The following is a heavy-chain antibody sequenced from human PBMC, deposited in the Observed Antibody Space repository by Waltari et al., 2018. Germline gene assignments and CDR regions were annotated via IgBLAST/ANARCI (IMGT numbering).Heavy chain of an antibody. D-gene: IGHD1-26*01. Sequence: QVQLQQSGPGLVKPSQTLSLTCSISGDNVSSNTGSLTWIRHSPSRGLEWLGRTYYRSKWYNDYAVFVKSRIAINSDTSKNQFSLQLNSVTPEDTAVYYCAKWDSSSKTFDPWGQGTLVTVSS. CDR2: TYYRSKWYN. CDR3: AKWDSSSKTFDP. CDR1: GDNVSSNTGS. J-gene: IGHJ5*02. V-gene: IGHV6-1*01.